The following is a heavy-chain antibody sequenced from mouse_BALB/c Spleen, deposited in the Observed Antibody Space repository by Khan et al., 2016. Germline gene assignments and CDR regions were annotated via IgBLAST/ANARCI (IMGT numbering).Heavy chain of an antibody. V-gene: IGHV14-1*02. D-gene: IGHD2-3*01. CDR2: IDPENGNT. CDR1: GFNIKDYY. CDR3: ALDGSWFAY. J-gene: IGHJ3*01. Sequence: VQLQQSGAELVRPGALVKLSCKASGFNIKDYYMHWVKQRPEQGLEWIGWIDPENGNTIYDPKLQGKASITADTSYNTAYLQLSSLTSEDTAVYYCALDGSWFAYWGQGTLVTVSA.